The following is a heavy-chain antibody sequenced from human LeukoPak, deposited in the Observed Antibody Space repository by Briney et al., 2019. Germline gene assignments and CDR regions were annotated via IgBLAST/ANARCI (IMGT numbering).Heavy chain of an antibody. CDR1: GFVVSANY. J-gene: IGHJ4*02. Sequence: GGSLRLSCAASGFVVSANYMSWVRQAPGKGLEWVSTITGSGSNTYYADSVKGRFTISRDNSKNTLDLQMNSLRAEDTAVYYCAKDRTTGIPFDDWGQGTLVTVSS. V-gene: IGHV3-23*01. CDR2: ITGSGSNT. CDR3: AKDRTTGIPFDD. D-gene: IGHD4-17*01.